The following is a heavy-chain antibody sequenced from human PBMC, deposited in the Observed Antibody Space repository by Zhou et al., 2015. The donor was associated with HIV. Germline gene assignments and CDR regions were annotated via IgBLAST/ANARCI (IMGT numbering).Heavy chain of an antibody. CDR3: ARDDGYYYDSSGYYYFDY. CDR1: GYTFTSYG. CDR2: ISAYNGNT. Sequence: QVQLVQSGAEVKKPGSSVKVSCKASGYTFTSYGISWVRQAPGQGLEWMGWISAYNGNTNYAQKLQGRVTMTTDTSTSTAYMELRSLRSDDTAVYYCARDDGYYYDSSGYYYFDYWGQGTLVTVSS. V-gene: IGHV1-18*01. J-gene: IGHJ4*02. D-gene: IGHD3-22*01.